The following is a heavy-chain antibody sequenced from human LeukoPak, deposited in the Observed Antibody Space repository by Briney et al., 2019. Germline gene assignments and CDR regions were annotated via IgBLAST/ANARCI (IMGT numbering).Heavy chain of an antibody. CDR3: AREKSVTGSPYYFDY. CDR1: GGSISSYY. CDR2: IYTNENT. J-gene: IGHJ4*02. Sequence: SETLSLTCTVSGGSISSYYWNWVRQPAGKGLEWIGRIYTNENTNYNPSLKSRVTMSVDTSNNQFSLKLKSVTAADTAMYYCAREKSVTGSPYYFDYWGQGILVTVSS. D-gene: IGHD3-9*01. V-gene: IGHV4-4*07.